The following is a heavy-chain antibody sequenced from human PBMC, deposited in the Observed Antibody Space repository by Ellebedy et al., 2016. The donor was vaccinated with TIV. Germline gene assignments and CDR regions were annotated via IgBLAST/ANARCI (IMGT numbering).Heavy chain of an antibody. CDR3: AALQWLAPAWYFDL. CDR1: GDSISNYY. J-gene: IGHJ2*01. CDR2: IYNGGTT. Sequence: SETLSLTCTVSGDSISNYYWTWIRQPPGKGLEFIGYIYNGGTTNFNPSHKSRVSISVDTSKNQFSLNLSSMTAADTAVYYCAALQWLAPAWYFDLWGRGTLVTVSS. D-gene: IGHD6-19*01. V-gene: IGHV4-4*09.